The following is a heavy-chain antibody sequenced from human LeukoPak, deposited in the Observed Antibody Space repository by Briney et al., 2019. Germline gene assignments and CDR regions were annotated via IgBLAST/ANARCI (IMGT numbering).Heavy chain of an antibody. V-gene: IGHV4-59*01. Sequence: SETLSLTCTVSGGSISSYYWSWIRQPPGKGLEWIGYIYYSGSTNYNPSLKSRVTISVDTSKNQFSLKLSSVTAADTAVYYCARNFSYGDYNDYGIYYMDVWGQGTTVTVSS. D-gene: IGHD4-17*01. CDR3: ARNFSYGDYNDYGIYYMDV. J-gene: IGHJ6*03. CDR2: IYYSGST. CDR1: GGSISSYY.